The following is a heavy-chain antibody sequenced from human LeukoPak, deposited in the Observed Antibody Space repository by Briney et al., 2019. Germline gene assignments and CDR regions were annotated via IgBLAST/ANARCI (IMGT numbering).Heavy chain of an antibody. J-gene: IGHJ5*02. V-gene: IGHV4-39*01. CDR3: ARLFFVIDT. D-gene: IGHD3-3*01. Sequence: SETLSLTCTVSGASISNSAYYWLWIRQPPGEGLECIGTVHYSGSTFYNPSLKSRVNISVDTSKNQFTLQLSSVTAADTAVYYCARLFFVIDTWGQGTLVTVSS. CDR1: GASISNSAYY. CDR2: VHYSGST.